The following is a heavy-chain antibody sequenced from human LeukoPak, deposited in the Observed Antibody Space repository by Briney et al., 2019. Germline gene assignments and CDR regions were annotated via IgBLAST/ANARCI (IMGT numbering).Heavy chain of an antibody. J-gene: IGHJ4*02. CDR1: GFTFSSYA. CDR2: ISYDGSNK. Sequence: PGRSLRLSCAASGFTFSSYAMHWVRQAPGKGLEWVAVISYDGSNKYYADSVKGRFTISRDNSKNTLYPQMNSLRAEDTAVYYCAREGYDFWSGYLDYWGRGTLVTVSS. CDR3: AREGYDFWSGYLDY. V-gene: IGHV3-30-3*01. D-gene: IGHD3-3*01.